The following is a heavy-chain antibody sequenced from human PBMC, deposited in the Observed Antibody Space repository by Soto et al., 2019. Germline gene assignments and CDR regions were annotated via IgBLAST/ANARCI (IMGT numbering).Heavy chain of an antibody. V-gene: IGHV3-23*01. Sequence: AGGSLRLSCAASGFTFSSYAMSWVRQAPGKGLEWVSAISGSGGSTYYADSVKGRFTISRDNSKNTLYLQMNSLRAEDTAVYYCSKEERKSDWFDPWGQGTLVTVSS. CDR3: SKEERKSDWFDP. J-gene: IGHJ5*02. CDR2: ISGSGGST. CDR1: GFTFSSYA.